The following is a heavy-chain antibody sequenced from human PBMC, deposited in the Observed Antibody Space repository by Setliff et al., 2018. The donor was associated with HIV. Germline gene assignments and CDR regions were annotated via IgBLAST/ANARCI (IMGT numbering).Heavy chain of an antibody. J-gene: IGHJ4*02. D-gene: IGHD6-13*01. CDR1: GLPFYNYW. Sequence: GGSLRLSCVASGLPFYNYWMTWLRRAPGRGLEWVANIKQDGSDMHYIESVKGRFTIFRDNAKNAVFLQMNSLRAEDTGVYYCATQTGFYNSHWYDYWGQGTMVTVSS. CDR2: IKQDGSDM. CDR3: ATQTGFYNSHWYDY. V-gene: IGHV3-7*01.